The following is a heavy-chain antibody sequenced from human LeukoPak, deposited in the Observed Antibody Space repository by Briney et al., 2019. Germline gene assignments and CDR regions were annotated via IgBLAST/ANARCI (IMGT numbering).Heavy chain of an antibody. V-gene: IGHV1-3*04. Sequence: GASVKVSCKASGYTFTSHVIHWVRQAPGPRLDWMGWIDTANGNTQNSQNFQGRVTITRDTSASTAYMELSSLRSEDTAVYCCARGVGYNYGLYYQYGMDVWGQGTTVTVSS. J-gene: IGHJ6*02. D-gene: IGHD5-18*01. CDR1: GYTFTSHV. CDR3: ARGVGYNYGLYYQYGMDV. CDR2: IDTANGNT.